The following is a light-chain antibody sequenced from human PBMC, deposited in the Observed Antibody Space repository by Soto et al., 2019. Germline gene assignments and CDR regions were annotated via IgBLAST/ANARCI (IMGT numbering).Light chain of an antibody. CDR3: QQYTNWPPLT. CDR1: QSVHND. CDR2: DAS. J-gene: IGKJ4*01. Sequence: IVMTQSPATLSVSPGEGATLSCRASQSVHNDLAWSQQKPGQAPRLLIYDASTRATGIPARFSGSGSGTEFTLTISSLQSEDFAVYYCQQYTNWPPLTFGGGTKVEI. V-gene: IGKV3-15*01.